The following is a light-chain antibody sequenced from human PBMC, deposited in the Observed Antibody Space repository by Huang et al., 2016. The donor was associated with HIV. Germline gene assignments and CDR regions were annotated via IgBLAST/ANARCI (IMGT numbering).Light chain of an antibody. CDR1: QTVSEH. Sequence: EILLTQSPATLSVSPGARVTLACRASQTVSEHLAWFQQRPGQAPKLLIYGASNRATGIPPRFRGLGSGTEFGLTITNLQSEDFAVYFCHQYYTLPRTFGQGTKVEI. CDR3: HQYYTLPRT. CDR2: GAS. V-gene: IGKV3-15*01. J-gene: IGKJ1*01.